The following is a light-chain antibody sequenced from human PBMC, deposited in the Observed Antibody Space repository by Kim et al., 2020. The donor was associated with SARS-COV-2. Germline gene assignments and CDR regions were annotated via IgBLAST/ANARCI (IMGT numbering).Light chain of an antibody. V-gene: IGKV3-11*01. CDR2: DAS. CDR3: QQRSNWIT. Sequence: SLSPRARASRSSRPSQSVSSYFAWYQQKPGQAPRLLIYDASNSATGIPAMFSGSGSGTDFTLTISSLEPEDFAVYYCQQRSNWITFGQGTRLEIK. CDR1: QSVSSY. J-gene: IGKJ5*01.